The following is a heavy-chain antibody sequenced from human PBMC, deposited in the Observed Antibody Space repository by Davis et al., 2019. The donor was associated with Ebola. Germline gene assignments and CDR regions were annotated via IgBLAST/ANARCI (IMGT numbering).Heavy chain of an antibody. CDR3: ARMGYCSSTSCYPNYYYGMDV. CDR2: MNPNSGNT. V-gene: IGHV1-8*01. Sequence: ASVKVSCKASGYTFTSYDINWVRQATGQGLEWMGWMNPNSGNTGYAQKFQGRVTMTRNTSISTAYMELSSLRSEDTAVYYCARMGYCSSTSCYPNYYYGMDVWGKGTTVTVSS. CDR1: GYTFTSYD. J-gene: IGHJ6*04. D-gene: IGHD2-2*01.